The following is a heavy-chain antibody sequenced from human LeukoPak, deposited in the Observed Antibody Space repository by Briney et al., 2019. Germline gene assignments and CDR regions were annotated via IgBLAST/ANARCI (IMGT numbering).Heavy chain of an antibody. J-gene: IGHJ4*02. CDR1: GGSISSSSYY. Sequence: PSQTLSLTCTVSGGSISSSSYYWGWIRQPPGKGLEWIGSIYYSGSTYYNPSLKSRVTISVDTSKNQFSLKLSSVTAADTAVYYCARYTRDYNSNYWGQGTLVTVSS. CDR3: ARYTRDYNSNY. V-gene: IGHV4-39*07. CDR2: IYYSGST. D-gene: IGHD4-11*01.